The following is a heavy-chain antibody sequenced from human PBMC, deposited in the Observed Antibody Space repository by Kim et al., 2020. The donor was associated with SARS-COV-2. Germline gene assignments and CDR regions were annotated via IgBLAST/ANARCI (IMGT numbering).Heavy chain of an antibody. CDR2: IKSKTDGGTT. CDR3: TTYSSGYYYGLSDYYYYYGMNV. V-gene: IGHV3-15*01. CDR1: GFTFSNAW. J-gene: IGHJ6*02. D-gene: IGHD3-22*01. Sequence: GGSLRLSCAASGFTFSNAWMSWVRQAPGKGLEWVGRIKSKTDGGTTDYAAPVKGRFTISRDDSKNTLYLQMNSLKTEDTAVYYCTTYSSGYYYGLSDYYYYYGMNVWGQGTTVTVSS.